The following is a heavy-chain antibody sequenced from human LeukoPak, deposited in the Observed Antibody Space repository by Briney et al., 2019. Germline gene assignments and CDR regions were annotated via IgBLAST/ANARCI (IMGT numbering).Heavy chain of an antibody. CDR3: ARDFYGVGGPEGYYFDY. V-gene: IGHV3-30-3*01. CDR1: GFTFSSYA. J-gene: IGHJ4*02. D-gene: IGHD4-17*01. Sequence: GGSLRLSCAASGFTFSSYAMYWVRQAPGKGLEWVALISYDGTSKYYADSVKGRFTISRDNSKNTPYLQMNSLRAEDTAMYYCARDFYGVGGPEGYYFDYWGQGTLVTVSS. CDR2: ISYDGTSK.